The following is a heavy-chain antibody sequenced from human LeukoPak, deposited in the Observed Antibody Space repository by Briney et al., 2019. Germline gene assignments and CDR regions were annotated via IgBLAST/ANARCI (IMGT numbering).Heavy chain of an antibody. D-gene: IGHD2-2*01. V-gene: IGHV1-8*01. CDR1: GYTFTSYD. CDR3: ARGNIVVVPAASHWFDP. Sequence: ASVKASCKASGYTFTSYDINWVRQATGQGLEWMGWMNPNSGNTGYAQKFQGRVTMTRNTSISTAYMELSSLRSEDTAVYYCARGNIVVVPAASHWFDPWGQGTLVTVSS. CDR2: MNPNSGNT. J-gene: IGHJ5*02.